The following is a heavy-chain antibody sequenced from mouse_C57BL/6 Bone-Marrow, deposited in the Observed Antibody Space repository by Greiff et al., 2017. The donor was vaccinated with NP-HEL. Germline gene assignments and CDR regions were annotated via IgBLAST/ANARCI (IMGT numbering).Heavy chain of an antibody. Sequence: VKLMESGAELAKPGASVKLSCKASGYTFTSYWMHWVRQRPGQGLEWIGYINPSSGYTKYNQKFKDKATLTADKSSSTAYMQLSSLTYEDSAVYYCANYYGSSYEDFDYWGQGTTLTVSS. CDR2: INPSSGYT. D-gene: IGHD1-1*01. CDR3: ANYYGSSYEDFDY. CDR1: GYTFTSYW. V-gene: IGHV1-7*01. J-gene: IGHJ2*01.